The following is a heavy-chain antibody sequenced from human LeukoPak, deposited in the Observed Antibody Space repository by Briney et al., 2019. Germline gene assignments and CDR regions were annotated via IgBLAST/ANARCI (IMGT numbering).Heavy chain of an antibody. D-gene: IGHD1-26*01. V-gene: IGHV4-59*01. J-gene: IGHJ4*02. CDR1: GGSFSGYY. CDR3: ARLVVGATTEYFDY. Sequence: SETLSLTCAVYGGSFSGYYWSWIRQPPGKGLEWIGYIYYSGSTNYNPSLKSRVTISVDTSKNQFSLKLSSVTAADTAVYYCARLVVGATTEYFDYWGQGTLVTVSS. CDR2: IYYSGST.